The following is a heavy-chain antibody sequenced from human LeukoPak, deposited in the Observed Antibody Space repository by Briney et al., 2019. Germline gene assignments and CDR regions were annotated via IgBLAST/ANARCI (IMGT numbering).Heavy chain of an antibody. CDR1: GFTFSTYS. J-gene: IGHJ3*02. V-gene: IGHV3-48*01. Sequence: PGGSLRLSCAASGFTFSTYSMNWVRQAPGKGLEWVSYISSSSSTIYYADSVKGRFTISRDNAKNSLYLQMNSLRAEDTAMYYCTREYSSSSGKAFDIWGQGTMLTVSS. CDR3: TREYSSSSGKAFDI. CDR2: ISSSSSTI. D-gene: IGHD6-6*01.